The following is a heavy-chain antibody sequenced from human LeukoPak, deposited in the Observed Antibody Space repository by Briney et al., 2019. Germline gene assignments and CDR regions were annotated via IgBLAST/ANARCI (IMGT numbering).Heavy chain of an antibody. D-gene: IGHD5-18*01. CDR3: ARDTTGHSYGYFDY. Sequence: SETLSLTCTVSGGSVSSGSYYWSWIRQPPGKGLEWIGYIYYSGSTNYNPSLKSRVTISVDTSKTQFSLKLSSVTAADTAAYYCARDTTGHSYGYFDYWGQGTLVTVSS. V-gene: IGHV4-61*01. J-gene: IGHJ4*02. CDR1: GGSVSSGSYY. CDR2: IYYSGST.